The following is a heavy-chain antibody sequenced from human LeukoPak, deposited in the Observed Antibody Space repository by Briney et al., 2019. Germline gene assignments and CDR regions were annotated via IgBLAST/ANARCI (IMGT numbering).Heavy chain of an antibody. Sequence: SETLSLTCTVSGGSTSSYHWSWIRQPPGKGLECIGYIYYSGTTNYNPSLKSRVTISVDTTKSQFSLKLSSVTAADTAVYYCARGVVIAPQTFDYWGQGILVTVSS. CDR3: ARGVVIAPQTFDY. D-gene: IGHD2-21*01. J-gene: IGHJ4*02. CDR2: IYYSGTT. CDR1: GGSTSSYH. V-gene: IGHV4-59*01.